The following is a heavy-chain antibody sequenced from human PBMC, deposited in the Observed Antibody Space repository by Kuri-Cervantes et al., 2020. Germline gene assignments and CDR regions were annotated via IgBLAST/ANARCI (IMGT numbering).Heavy chain of an antibody. D-gene: IGHD3-10*01. V-gene: IGHV3-30*18. J-gene: IGHJ6*02. Sequence: GESLKISCAASGFTFSSYGMHWVRQAPGKGLEWVAVISYDGSNKYYADSVKGRFTISRDNSKNTLYLQMNSLRAEDTAVYYCAKDGPLWFGEQDYYYYGMDVWGQGTTVTVSS. CDR1: GFTFSSYG. CDR2: ISYDGSNK. CDR3: AKDGPLWFGEQDYYYYGMDV.